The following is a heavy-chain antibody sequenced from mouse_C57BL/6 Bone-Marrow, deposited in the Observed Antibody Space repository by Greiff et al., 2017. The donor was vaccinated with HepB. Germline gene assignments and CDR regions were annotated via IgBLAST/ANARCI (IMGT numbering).Heavy chain of an antibody. CDR2: INYDGSST. D-gene: IGHD1-1*01. Sequence: EVKLMDSEGGLVQPGSSMKLSCTASGFTFSDYYMAWVRQVPEKGLEWVANINYDGSSTYYLDSLKSRFIISRDNAKNILYLQMSSLKSEDTATYYCARGNYGSSYFFDYWGQGTTLTVSS. CDR1: GFTFSDYY. V-gene: IGHV5-16*01. J-gene: IGHJ2*01. CDR3: ARGNYGSSYFFDY.